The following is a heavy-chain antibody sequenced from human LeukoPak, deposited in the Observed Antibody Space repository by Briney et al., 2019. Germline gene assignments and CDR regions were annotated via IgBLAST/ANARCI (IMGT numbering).Heavy chain of an antibody. CDR2: IYSGGTT. CDR1: GFTVSSSY. CDR3: ARDRGTAVYYYYGMDV. V-gene: IGHV3-66*02. D-gene: IGHD3-10*01. J-gene: IGHJ6*02. Sequence: PGGSLRLSCAASGFTVSSSYMTWVRQAPGKGLEWVSIIYSGGTTNYADSVKGRFTISRDNSKNTLSLQMNSLRAEDTAVCYCARDRGTAVYYYYGMDVWGQGTTVTVSS.